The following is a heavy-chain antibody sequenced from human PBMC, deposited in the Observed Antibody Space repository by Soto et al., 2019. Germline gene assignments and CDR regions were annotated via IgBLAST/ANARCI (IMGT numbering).Heavy chain of an antibody. D-gene: IGHD3-16*02. CDR1: GFTFSSYW. Sequence: GGSLRLSCAASGFTFSSYWMSWVRQAPGKGLEWVANIKQDGSEKYYVDSVKGRFTISRDNAKNSLYLQMKGLRAEDTAVYYCASGVYDYIWGSYRQPAYFDYWGQGTLVTVSS. V-gene: IGHV3-7*01. J-gene: IGHJ4*02. CDR2: IKQDGSEK. CDR3: ASGVYDYIWGSYRQPAYFDY.